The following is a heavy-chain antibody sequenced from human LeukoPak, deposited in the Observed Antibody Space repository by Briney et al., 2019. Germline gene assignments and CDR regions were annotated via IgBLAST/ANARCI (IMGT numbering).Heavy chain of an antibody. D-gene: IGHD3-10*01. Sequence: SETLSLTCSVSGGSINSYWWSWIRQPAGKGLEFLGRIYTTGRTNYNPSLKSRVSMSVDTSKNMFSLELRSVTAADTAVYFCARAGYNISSYVFDFWGQGALVAVSS. CDR3: ARAGYNISSYVFDF. CDR1: GGSINSYW. CDR2: IYTTGRT. J-gene: IGHJ4*02. V-gene: IGHV4-4*07.